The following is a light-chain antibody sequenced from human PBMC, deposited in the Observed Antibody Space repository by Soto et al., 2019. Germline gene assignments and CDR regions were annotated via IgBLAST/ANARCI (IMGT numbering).Light chain of an antibody. V-gene: IGKV3-11*01. CDR1: QSVSSF. CDR2: DAS. CDR3: QQRSNFMYT. J-gene: IGKJ2*01. Sequence: EIVLTQSPATLSLSPGERVTLSCRASQSVSSFLAWYQQQPGQAPRLLIYDASNRATGIPARFSGSGSGTDFTLTISSLEPVDFAVYYCQQRSNFMYTFGQGTKLELK.